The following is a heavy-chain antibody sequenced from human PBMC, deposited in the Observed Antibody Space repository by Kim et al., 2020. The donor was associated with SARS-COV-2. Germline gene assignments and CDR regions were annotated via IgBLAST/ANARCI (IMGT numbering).Heavy chain of an antibody. D-gene: IGHD6-6*01. CDR3: ARGSDSSSAFDI. J-gene: IGHJ3*02. Sequence: GGSLRLSCAASGFTFSSYSMNWVRQAPGKGLEWVSSISSSSSYIYYADSVKGRFTISRDNAKNSLYLQMNSLRAEDTAVYYCARGSDSSSAFDIWGQGTMVTVSS. V-gene: IGHV3-21*01. CDR2: ISSSSSYI. CDR1: GFTFSSYS.